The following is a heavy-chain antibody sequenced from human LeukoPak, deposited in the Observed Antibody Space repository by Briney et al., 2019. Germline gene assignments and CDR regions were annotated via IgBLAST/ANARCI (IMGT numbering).Heavy chain of an antibody. V-gene: IGHV1-46*01. CDR1: GYTFTSYY. J-gene: IGHJ4*02. CDR2: INPSGGST. Sequence: ASVKVSCKACGYTFTSYYMHWVRQAPGQGLEWMGIINPSGGSTSYAQKFRGRVTMTRDTSTSTVYMELSSLRSEDTAVYYCARVAGITIFGVAYFDYWGQGTLVTVSS. D-gene: IGHD3-3*01. CDR3: ARVAGITIFGVAYFDY.